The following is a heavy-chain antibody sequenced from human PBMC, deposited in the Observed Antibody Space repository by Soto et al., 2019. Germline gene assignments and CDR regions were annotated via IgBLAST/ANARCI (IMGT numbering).Heavy chain of an antibody. D-gene: IGHD3-3*01. CDR3: ARGGVVVTRSEDFIH. CDR2: IYNSVTT. Sequence: QVQLRESGPGLVKPSQTLSLTCTVTGDSISRGAYYWTWIRHSPAKGLEWIGNIYNSVTTSYNPALRGGVTLSVDTSKNQLSLSLNSLTAADTARYYCARGGVVVTRSEDFIHWGQGIQVTVSS. J-gene: IGHJ1*01. CDR1: GDSISRGAYY. V-gene: IGHV4-31*03.